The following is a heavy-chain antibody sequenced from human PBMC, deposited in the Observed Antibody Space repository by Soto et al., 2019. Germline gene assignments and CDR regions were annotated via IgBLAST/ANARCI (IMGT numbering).Heavy chain of an antibody. V-gene: IGHV1-69*01. CDR1: GGTFSSYA. Sequence: QVQLVQSGAEVKKPGSSVKVSCKASGGTFSSYAISWVRQAPGQGLEWMGGIIPIFGTANHAQKFQGRVTITADESTSTAYMELSSLRSEDTAVYYCASEALPIVVVPAATRYYFDYWGQGTLVTVSS. CDR3: ASEALPIVVVPAATRYYFDY. D-gene: IGHD2-2*01. J-gene: IGHJ4*02. CDR2: IIPIFGTA.